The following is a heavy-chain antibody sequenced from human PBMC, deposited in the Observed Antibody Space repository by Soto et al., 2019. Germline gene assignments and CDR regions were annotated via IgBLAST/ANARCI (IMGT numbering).Heavy chain of an antibody. V-gene: IGHV3-9*01. D-gene: IGHD1-26*01. CDR1: GFTFDDYA. CDR2: ISWNSGSI. CDR3: AKDRDSGTQGAFDI. J-gene: IGHJ3*02. Sequence: GGSLRLSCAASGFTFDDYAMHWVRQAPGKGLEWVSGISWNSGSIGYADSVKGRFTISRDNAKNSLYLQMNSLRAEDTALYYCAKDRDSGTQGAFDIWGQGTMVTVSS.